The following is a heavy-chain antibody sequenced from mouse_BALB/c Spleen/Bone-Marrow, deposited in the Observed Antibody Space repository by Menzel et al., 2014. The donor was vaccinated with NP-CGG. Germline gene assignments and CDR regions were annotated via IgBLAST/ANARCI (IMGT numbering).Heavy chain of an antibody. V-gene: IGHV1-54*01. D-gene: IGHD2-10*02. CDR1: GYAFTNYL. Sequence: QVHLQQSGAELVRPGTSVKVSCKASGYAFTNYLIEWVKQRPGQGLEWIGVINPGSGGTNYNEKFKGKATLTADKSSSTAYMQLSSLTSDDSAVYFCAREGYGYFHYWGQGTTLTVSS. CDR2: INPGSGGT. J-gene: IGHJ2*01. CDR3: AREGYGYFHY.